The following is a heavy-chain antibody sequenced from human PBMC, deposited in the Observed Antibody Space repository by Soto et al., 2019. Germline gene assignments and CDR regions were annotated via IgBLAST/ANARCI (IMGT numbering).Heavy chain of an antibody. D-gene: IGHD3-9*01. CDR3: ARHDILAGDGFDY. CDR1: GGSISSSSYY. Sequence: QLQLQESGPGLVKPSETLSLTCTVSGGSISSSSYYWGWIRQPPGKGLEWIGSIYYSGSTYYNPSLKSRVTISLDTSHNPFSLQLSALTAADTAVYYCARHDILAGDGFDYWGQGTLVTVSS. CDR2: IYYSGST. V-gene: IGHV4-39*01. J-gene: IGHJ4*02.